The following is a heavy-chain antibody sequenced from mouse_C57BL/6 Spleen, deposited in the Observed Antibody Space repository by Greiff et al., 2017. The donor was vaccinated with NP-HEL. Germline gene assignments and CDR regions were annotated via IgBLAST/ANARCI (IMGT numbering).Heavy chain of an antibody. Sequence: EVMLVESGGGLVKPGGSLKLSCAASGFTFSSYTMSWVRQTPEKRLEWVATISGGGGNTYYPDSVKGRFTISRDNAKNTLYLQMSSLRSEDTALYYCARHASYDGSGFAYWGQGTLVTVSA. CDR2: ISGGGGNT. CDR1: GFTFSSYT. CDR3: ARHASYDGSGFAY. D-gene: IGHD1-1*01. V-gene: IGHV5-9*01. J-gene: IGHJ3*01.